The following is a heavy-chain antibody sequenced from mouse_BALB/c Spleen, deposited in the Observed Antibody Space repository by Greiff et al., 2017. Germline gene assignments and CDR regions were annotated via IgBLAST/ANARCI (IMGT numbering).Heavy chain of an antibody. CDR2: ISSGSSTI. Sequence: EVKVVESGGGLVQPGGSRKLSCAASGFTFSSFGMHWVRQAPEKGLEWVAYISSGSSTIYYADTVKGRFTISRDNPKNTLFLQMTSLRSEDTAMYYCARGGAFYYAMDYWGQGTSVTVSS. V-gene: IGHV5-17*02. CDR3: ARGGAFYYAMDY. CDR1: GFTFSSFG. J-gene: IGHJ4*01.